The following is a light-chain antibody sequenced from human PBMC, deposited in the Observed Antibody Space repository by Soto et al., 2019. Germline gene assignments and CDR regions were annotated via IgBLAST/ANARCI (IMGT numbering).Light chain of an antibody. V-gene: IGLV2-14*01. Sequence: QSALTQPASVSGSPGQSITISCTGTSSDVGGYNYVSWYQQHPGKAPKLMIYDVSNRPSGVSNRFSVSKSGNTASLTISGLQAEDEADYYCSSYTSSSTLCVFGTGTKLTVL. CDR1: SSDVGGYNY. CDR2: DVS. J-gene: IGLJ3*02. CDR3: SSYTSSSTLCV.